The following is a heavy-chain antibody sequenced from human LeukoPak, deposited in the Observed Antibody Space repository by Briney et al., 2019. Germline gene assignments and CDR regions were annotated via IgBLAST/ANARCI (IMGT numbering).Heavy chain of an antibody. Sequence: GGSLRLSCAASGFTFSSYAMSWVRQAPGKGLEWVSAISGSGGSTYYADSVKGRFTISRDNSKNTLYLQMNSLRAEDTALYYCARDPSLKQQLVFCNWFDPWGQGTLVTVSS. V-gene: IGHV3-23*01. CDR1: GFTFSSYA. CDR2: ISGSGGST. CDR3: ARDPSLKQQLVFCNWFDP. J-gene: IGHJ5*02. D-gene: IGHD6-13*01.